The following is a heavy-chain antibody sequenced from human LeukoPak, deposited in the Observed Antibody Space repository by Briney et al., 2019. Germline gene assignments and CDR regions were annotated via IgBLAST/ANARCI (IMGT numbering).Heavy chain of an antibody. J-gene: IGHJ4*02. D-gene: IGHD2-2*01. CDR1: GFTFSSYT. V-gene: IGHV3-21*03. CDR3: VRDFGGYCSSSNCYLGWLDY. CDR2: IISSGSYI. Sequence: PGGSLRLSCAASGFTFSSYTMNWVRQAPGKGLERVSSIISSGSYIYYADSVKGRFTISRDNAKNSLYLQMNSLRAEDTAVYYCVRDFGGYCSSSNCYLGWLDYWGQGTLVTVSS.